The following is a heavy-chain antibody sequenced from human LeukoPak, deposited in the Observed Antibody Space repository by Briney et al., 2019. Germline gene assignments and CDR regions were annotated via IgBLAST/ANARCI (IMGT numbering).Heavy chain of an antibody. V-gene: IGHV2-5*02. J-gene: IGHJ4*02. CDR1: GLSLTTSGVA. CDR2: LYWDDDR. D-gene: IGHD2-21*01. CDR3: ANRSDSHFDS. Sequence: SGPTLVKPSQTLTLTCTFSGLSLTTSGVAVGWIRQPPGKALEWLALLYWDDDRRYNAALKNRLTVTKDTAKKQVVLTLTNMDPVDTATYFWANRSDSHFDSWGQGILVTVSS.